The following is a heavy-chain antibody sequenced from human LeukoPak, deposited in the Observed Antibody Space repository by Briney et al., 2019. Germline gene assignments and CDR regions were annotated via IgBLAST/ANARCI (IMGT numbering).Heavy chain of an antibody. Sequence: PGGSLRLSCAASGFTFSNAWMSWVRQAPGKGLEWVGRIKSKTDGETTDYAAPVKGRFTISRDDSKNTLYLQMNSLKTEDTAVYYCTTVVLYYFDYWGQGTLVTVSS. CDR3: TTVVLYYFDY. J-gene: IGHJ4*02. CDR1: GFTFSNAW. V-gene: IGHV3-15*01. CDR2: IKSKTDGETT.